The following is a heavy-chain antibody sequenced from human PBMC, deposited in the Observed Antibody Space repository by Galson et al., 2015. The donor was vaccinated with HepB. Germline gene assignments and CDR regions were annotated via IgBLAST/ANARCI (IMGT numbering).Heavy chain of an antibody. CDR1: GFTFSYYA. Sequence: SLRLSCAASGFTFSYYAMSWVRQAPGKGLEWVSAITPSGDNTYSADSTRGRFTISRDNSKNTLFLQMNSLRADDTAIYFCAKVFPEKTSGWYRQALYYFDSWGQGTRVTVSS. V-gene: IGHV3-23*01. J-gene: IGHJ4*02. CDR2: ITPSGDNT. CDR3: AKVFPEKTSGWYRQALYYFDS. D-gene: IGHD6-19*01.